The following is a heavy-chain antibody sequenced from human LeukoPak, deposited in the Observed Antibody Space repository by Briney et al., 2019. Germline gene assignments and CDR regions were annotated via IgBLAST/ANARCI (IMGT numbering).Heavy chain of an antibody. J-gene: IGHJ4*02. CDR3: ARDFVATEYYFDY. D-gene: IGHD5-12*01. CDR2: IKQDGSEK. V-gene: IGHV3-7*01. Sequence: PGGSLRLSCAASGFTFSSYWMSWVRQAPGKGLEWVANIKQDGSEKYYVDSVKGRFTISRDNAKNSLYLQMNSLRAEDTAVYYCARDFVATEYYFDYWGQGTLVTVSS. CDR1: GFTFSSYW.